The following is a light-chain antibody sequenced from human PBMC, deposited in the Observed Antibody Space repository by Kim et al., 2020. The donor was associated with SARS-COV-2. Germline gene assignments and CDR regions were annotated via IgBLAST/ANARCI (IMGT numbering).Light chain of an antibody. J-gene: IGKJ3*01. Sequence: ATINCKSSQCVLYSSNNKNYLAWYQQKPGQPPKLLIYWASTRESGVPDRFSGSGSGTDFTLTISNLQAEDVAVYYCHQYYRAPRTFGPGTKVDIK. V-gene: IGKV4-1*01. CDR1: QCVLYSSNNKNY. CDR2: WAS. CDR3: HQYYRAPRT.